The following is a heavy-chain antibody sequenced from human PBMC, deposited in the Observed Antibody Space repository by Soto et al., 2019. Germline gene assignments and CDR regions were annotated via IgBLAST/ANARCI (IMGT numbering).Heavy chain of an antibody. CDR3: ARHGPEYSSYYYYYYMDV. Sequence: SETLSLTCTVSGGSISSSSYYWGWIRQPPGKGLEWIGSIYYSGSTYYNPSLKSRVTISVDTSKNQFSLKLSSVTAADTAVYYCARHGPEYSSYYYYYYMDVWGKGTTVTVSS. V-gene: IGHV4-39*01. CDR1: GGSISSSSYY. D-gene: IGHD6-6*01. J-gene: IGHJ6*03. CDR2: IYYSGST.